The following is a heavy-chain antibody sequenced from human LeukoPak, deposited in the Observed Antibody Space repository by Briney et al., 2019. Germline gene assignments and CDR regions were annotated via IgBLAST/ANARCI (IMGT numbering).Heavy chain of an antibody. Sequence: PGGSLRLSCAASGFDFSNQAMSWVRQAPGKGLEWVSGISGGGGATYSADSVKGRFTISRDNSKNTMYLQMKSLRAEDTAVYYCAKDPWYYDFWSGYPGPPDYWGQGTLVTVSS. V-gene: IGHV3-23*01. CDR3: AKDPWYYDFWSGYPGPPDY. J-gene: IGHJ4*02. CDR2: ISGGGGAT. D-gene: IGHD3-3*01. CDR1: GFDFSNQA.